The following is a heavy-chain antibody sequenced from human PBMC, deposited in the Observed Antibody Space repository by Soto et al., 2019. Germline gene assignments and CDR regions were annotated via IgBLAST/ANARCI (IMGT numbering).Heavy chain of an antibody. J-gene: IGHJ4*02. Sequence: QVQLVQSGAEVKKPGSSVKVSCKASGGTFSSYTISWVRQAPGQALEWMGRIIPILGIANYAQKLQGRVTITADKSTSTGYMELSSLRSEDTAVYYCARAERWLQPFDYWGQGTLVTVSS. D-gene: IGHD5-12*01. V-gene: IGHV1-69*02. CDR3: ARAERWLQPFDY. CDR2: IIPILGIA. CDR1: GGTFSSYT.